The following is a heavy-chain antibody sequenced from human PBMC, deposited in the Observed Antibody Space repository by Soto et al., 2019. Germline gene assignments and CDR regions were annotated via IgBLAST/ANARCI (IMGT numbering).Heavy chain of an antibody. J-gene: IGHJ5*02. Sequence: TLSLTCTVSGGSISSVSYYWGWIRQPPGKGLEWIGSIYYSGSAYYSPSLKSRVTMSVDTSKNQLSLKLSSVTAADTAVYYCARLHCNSPNCVPLDPWGQGTLVTVSS. V-gene: IGHV4-39*01. D-gene: IGHD2-2*01. CDR2: IYYSGSA. CDR1: GGSISSVSYY. CDR3: ARLHCNSPNCVPLDP.